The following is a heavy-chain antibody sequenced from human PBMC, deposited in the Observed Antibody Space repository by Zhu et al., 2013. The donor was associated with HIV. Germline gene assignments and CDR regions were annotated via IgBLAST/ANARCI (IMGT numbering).Heavy chain of an antibody. V-gene: IGHV1-69*01. CDR1: GGTFSSYA. CDR3: ARAIVVPAAMLYYYYGMDV. D-gene: IGHD2-2*01. J-gene: IGHJ6*01. Sequence: QVQLVQSGAEVKKPGSSVKVSCKASGGTFSSYAISWVRQAPGQGLEWMGGIIPIFGTANYAQKFQGRVTITADESTSTAYMELSSLRSEDTAVYYCARAIVVPAAMLYYYYGMDVVGSKGPRVTVSS. CDR2: IIPIFGTA.